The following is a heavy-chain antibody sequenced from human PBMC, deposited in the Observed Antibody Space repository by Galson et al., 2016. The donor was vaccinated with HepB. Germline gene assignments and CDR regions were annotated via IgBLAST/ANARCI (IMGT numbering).Heavy chain of an antibody. J-gene: IGHJ4*02. V-gene: IGHV3-49*03. Sequence: SLRLSCAGSGFTFGAYAMTWFRQAPGKGLEWVGFIRSRPYGGTTEYAASVKGRFTISRDDSEETLYLQMNSLKTEDTATYYCSTWGFTLGIDHWGRGILVTVSS. CDR1: GFTFGAYA. CDR2: IRSRPYGGTT. D-gene: IGHD3-10*01. CDR3: STWGFTLGIDH.